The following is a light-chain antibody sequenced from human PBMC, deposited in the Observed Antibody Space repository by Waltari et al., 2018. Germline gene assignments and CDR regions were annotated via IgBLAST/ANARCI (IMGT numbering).Light chain of an antibody. CDR1: SGHSSNI. CDR3: QTGGHGTWV. CDR2: VNSDGSH. V-gene: IGLV4-69*01. Sequence: QLVVTQSPSASASLGASVKLTCTLSSGHSSNIIAWLQQQPEKGPRYLMKVNSDGSHSRGDEIPDRFSGSSSGAERYLTISSLQAEDEADHYCQTGGHGTWVFGGGTKLTVL. J-gene: IGLJ3*02.